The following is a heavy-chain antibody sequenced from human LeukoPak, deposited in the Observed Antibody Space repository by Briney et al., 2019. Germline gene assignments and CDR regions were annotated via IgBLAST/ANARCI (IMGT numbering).Heavy chain of an antibody. CDR2: IWYDGSNK. CDR3: ARDPRFGHSTLIGRDAFDI. D-gene: IGHD3-10*01. V-gene: IGHV3-33*01. Sequence: GGSLRLSCAASGFTFSSYGMHWVRQAPGKGLEWVEVIWYDGSNKYYADSVKGRFTISRDNSKNTLYLQMNSLRAEDTAVYYCARDPRFGHSTLIGRDAFDIWGQGTMVTVSS. J-gene: IGHJ3*02. CDR1: GFTFSSYG.